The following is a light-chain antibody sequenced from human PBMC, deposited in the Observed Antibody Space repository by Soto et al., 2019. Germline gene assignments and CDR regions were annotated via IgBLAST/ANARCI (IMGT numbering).Light chain of an antibody. CDR2: LNSDGRH. Sequence: QSVLTQSPSASASLGASVKLTCTLSSGHSSYAIAWHQQQPEKGPRYLMKLNSDGRHSKGDGIPDRFSGSSSGAERCLTISSLQSEDEADYYCQTWGTGIWVFGGGTKLTVL. CDR3: QTWGTGIWV. V-gene: IGLV4-69*01. J-gene: IGLJ3*02. CDR1: SGHSSYA.